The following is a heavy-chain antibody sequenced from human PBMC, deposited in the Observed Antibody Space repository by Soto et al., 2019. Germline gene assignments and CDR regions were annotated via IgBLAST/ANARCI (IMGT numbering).Heavy chain of an antibody. CDR1: GDTFTTDW. D-gene: IGHD6-6*01. CDR3: ETRKFSSPEYSH. V-gene: IGHV5-51*01. J-gene: IGHJ4*02. Sequence: GDSLKISCKGSGDTFTTDWIGWVRQMPGKGLEWMGVIYPGDSRIRYSPPFQGQVTISADKSITTAYLQWSSLKASDTGMYYCETRKFSSPEYSHWGQGTLVTVSS. CDR2: IYPGDSRI.